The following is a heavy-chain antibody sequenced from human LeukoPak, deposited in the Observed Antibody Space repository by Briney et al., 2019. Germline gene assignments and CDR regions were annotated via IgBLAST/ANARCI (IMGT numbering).Heavy chain of an antibody. D-gene: IGHD6-6*01. CDR3: ARGPNSNWSGLDF. J-gene: IGHJ4*02. CDR1: GFSFSGHW. Sequence: GGSLRLSCTASGFSFSGHWMHWARQLPGKGLVWVSRISPTGSTTSYADSVKGRFTVSRDNAKNTLYLEVNNLRAEDTAVYYCARGPNSNWSGLDFWGQGTLLTVSS. V-gene: IGHV3-74*01. CDR2: ISPTGSTT.